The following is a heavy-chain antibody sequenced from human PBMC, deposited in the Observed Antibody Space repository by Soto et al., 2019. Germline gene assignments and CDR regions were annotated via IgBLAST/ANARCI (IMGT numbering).Heavy chain of an antibody. CDR1: GFTFDDYA. Sequence: GGSLRLSCAASGFTFDDYAMHWVRQAPGKGLEWVSGISWNSGSIGYADSVKGRFTISRDNAKNSLYLQMNSLRAEDTALYYCVILPSGYDWSAFAIWGQGTMVTVSS. V-gene: IGHV3-9*01. J-gene: IGHJ3*02. D-gene: IGHD5-12*01. CDR3: VILPSGYDWSAFAI. CDR2: ISWNSGSI.